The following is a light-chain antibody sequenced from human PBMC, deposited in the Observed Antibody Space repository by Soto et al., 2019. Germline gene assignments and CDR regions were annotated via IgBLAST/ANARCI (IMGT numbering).Light chain of an antibody. V-gene: IGLV2-14*03. CDR3: SSYTSSSTLVV. Sequence: QSVLTQPASVSGSPGQSITISCTGTSSDVGGYNYVSWYQQHPGIAPKLMIYDVSNRPSGVSNRFSASKSGNTATLTISGLQAEDEADYSCSSYTSSSTLVVFGGGTKLTVL. CDR1: SSDVGGYNY. J-gene: IGLJ2*01. CDR2: DVS.